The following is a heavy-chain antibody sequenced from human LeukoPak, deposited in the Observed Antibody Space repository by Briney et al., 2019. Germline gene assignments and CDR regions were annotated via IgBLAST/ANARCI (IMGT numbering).Heavy chain of an antibody. CDR3: ARGGSKQWLVDDS. V-gene: IGHV4-59*01. J-gene: IGHJ4*02. D-gene: IGHD6-19*01. Sequence: PSETLSLTCTVSGDPINDYYWTWIRQTPGKGLEWIGYIHYSGSTNYNPSLKSRVTISVDTSKNQFSLKLSSVTAADTAIYYCARGGSKQWLVDDSWGQGTLVTVSS. CDR1: GDPINDYY. CDR2: IHYSGST.